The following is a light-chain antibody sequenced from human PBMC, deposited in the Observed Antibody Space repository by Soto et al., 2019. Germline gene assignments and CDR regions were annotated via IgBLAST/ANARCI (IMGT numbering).Light chain of an antibody. V-gene: IGLV2-14*03. CDR1: SSDIGGYNF. CDR3: SSYRSIATLPV. CDR2: DVT. J-gene: IGLJ3*02. Sequence: QSALTQPASVSGSPGQSITISCTGTSSDIGGYNFVSWYQQHPGKAPKLIIYDVTNRPSVVSHRFSGSKSGNTASLTISGLQADDEADYYCSSYRSIATLPVFGGGTKLTVL.